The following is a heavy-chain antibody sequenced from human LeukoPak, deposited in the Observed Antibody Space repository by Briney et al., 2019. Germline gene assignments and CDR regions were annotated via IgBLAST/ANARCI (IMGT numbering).Heavy chain of an antibody. CDR2: IRYDGSNK. Sequence: PGGSLRLSCAASGFTFSSYGMHWVRQAPGKGLEWVAFIRYDGSNKYYADSVKGRFTISRDNSKNTLYLQMNSLRAEDTAVYYCARDRNPGELHFDYWGQGTLVTVSS. CDR3: ARDRNPGELHFDY. J-gene: IGHJ4*02. D-gene: IGHD1-26*01. CDR1: GFTFSSYG. V-gene: IGHV3-30*02.